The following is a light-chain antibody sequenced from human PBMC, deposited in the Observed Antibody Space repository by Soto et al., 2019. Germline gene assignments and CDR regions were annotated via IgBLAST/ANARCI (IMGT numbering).Light chain of an antibody. CDR3: GSYSSTDTPFV. Sequence: QSVLAQPSSVSGSPGQSITISCTGTSTDVGGYNYVSWYQHHSGKAPKLLIYEVTNRPSGISDRFSGSKSVNTASLTISGLQAEDESDYYCGSYSSTDTPFVFGTGTQVTVL. V-gene: IGLV2-14*01. CDR2: EVT. J-gene: IGLJ1*01. CDR1: STDVGGYNY.